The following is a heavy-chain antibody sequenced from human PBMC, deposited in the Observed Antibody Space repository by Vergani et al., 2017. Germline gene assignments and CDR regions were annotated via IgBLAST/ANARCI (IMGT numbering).Heavy chain of an antibody. CDR3: ARDRPDDYSNYGLYYYMDV. D-gene: IGHD4-11*01. Sequence: QVQLVQSGAEVKKPGSSVKVSCKASGGTFSSYAISWVRQAPGQGLEWMGGIIPIFGTANYAQKFQGRVTITADKSTSTAYMELSSLRSEDTAVYYCARDRPDDYSNYGLYYYMDVWGKGTTVTVSS. CDR1: GGTFSSYA. V-gene: IGHV1-69*06. J-gene: IGHJ6*03. CDR2: IIPIFGTA.